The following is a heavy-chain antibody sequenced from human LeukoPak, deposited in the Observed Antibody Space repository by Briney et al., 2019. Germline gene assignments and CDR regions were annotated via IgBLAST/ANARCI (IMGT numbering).Heavy chain of an antibody. CDR2: INHSGST. CDR3: ARFVQQSSGFYDYYYMDV. Sequence: PSETLSLTCAVYGGSFSGYYWSWIRQPPGKGLEWIGEINHSGSTYYNPSLKSRVTISVDTSKNQFSLKLSSVTAADTAVYYCARFVQQSSGFYDYYYMDVWGKGTTVTISS. V-gene: IGHV4-34*01. CDR1: GGSFSGYY. J-gene: IGHJ6*03. D-gene: IGHD6-19*01.